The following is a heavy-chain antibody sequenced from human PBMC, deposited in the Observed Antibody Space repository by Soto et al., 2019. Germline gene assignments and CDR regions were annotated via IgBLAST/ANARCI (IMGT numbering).Heavy chain of an antibody. CDR3: AYSGGGCYRRMDV. J-gene: IGHJ6*02. V-gene: IGHV3-21*01. CDR1: GFTFSSYS. CDR2: ISSSSTYI. D-gene: IGHD2-15*01. Sequence: GGSLRLSCAASGFTFSSYSMNWVRQAPGKGLEWVSSISSSSTYIYYGDSVKGRFTISRDNAKNSLHLQMNSLRGEDTAVYYGAYSGGGCYRRMDVWGQGTTVTVSS.